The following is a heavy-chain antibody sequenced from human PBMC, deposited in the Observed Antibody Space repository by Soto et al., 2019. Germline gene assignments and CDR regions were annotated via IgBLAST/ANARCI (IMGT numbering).Heavy chain of an antibody. CDR2: INSDGSST. Sequence: GGSLSLSCAASGFTFSSYWMHWVRQTPGKGLVWVSRINSDGSSTSYADSVKGRFTISRDNAKNTLYLQMNSLRAEDTAVYYCARDLYGDYENHYYYYGMDVWGQGTTVTVSS. CDR3: ARDLYGDYENHYYYYGMDV. CDR1: GFTFSSYW. D-gene: IGHD4-17*01. V-gene: IGHV3-74*01. J-gene: IGHJ6*02.